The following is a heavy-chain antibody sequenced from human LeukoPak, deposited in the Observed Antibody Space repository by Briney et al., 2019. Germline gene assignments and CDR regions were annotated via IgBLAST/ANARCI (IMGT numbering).Heavy chain of an antibody. Sequence: SETLSLTCTVSGGSISSDSNFFWGWIRQPPGKGLDWIGIIYYSGTTYYNPSLESRVTIFVDTSKNLFPLRLTSVTAADTAVYYCARHRRISNWYVDFWGQGTLLTVSS. J-gene: IGHJ4*02. D-gene: IGHD6-13*01. CDR3: ARHRRISNWYVDF. CDR2: IYYSGTT. V-gene: IGHV4-39*01. CDR1: GGSISSDSNFF.